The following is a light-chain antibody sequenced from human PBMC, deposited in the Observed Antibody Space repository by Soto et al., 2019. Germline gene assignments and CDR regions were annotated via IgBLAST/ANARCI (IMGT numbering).Light chain of an antibody. Sequence: EIVLAQSPGTLSLSPGERATLPCRASQSVSTTYLAWYQQKPGQAPRLVIYGASSRATGIPDRFSGSGSGTDFTLTISRLEPEDFAVYYCQQYGSSPQTLGQGTKVDIK. CDR1: QSVSTTY. J-gene: IGKJ1*01. CDR2: GAS. CDR3: QQYGSSPQT. V-gene: IGKV3-20*01.